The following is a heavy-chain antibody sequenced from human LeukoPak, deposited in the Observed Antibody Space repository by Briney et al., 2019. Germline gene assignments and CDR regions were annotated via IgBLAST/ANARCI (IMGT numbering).Heavy chain of an antibody. CDR1: GYTLTELS. J-gene: IGHJ4*02. D-gene: IGHD3-9*01. Sequence: ASVKVSCEVSGYTLTELSMHWVRQAPGKGLEWMGGFDPEDGETIYAQKFQGRVTMTEDTSTDTAYMELSSLRSEDTDVYYCATAGAPLGYDILTGYYSFDYWGQGTLVTVSS. V-gene: IGHV1-24*01. CDR2: FDPEDGET. CDR3: ATAGAPLGYDILTGYYSFDY.